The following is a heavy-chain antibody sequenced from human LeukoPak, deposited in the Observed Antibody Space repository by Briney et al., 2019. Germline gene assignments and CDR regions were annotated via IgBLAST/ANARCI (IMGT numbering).Heavy chain of an antibody. J-gene: IGHJ4*02. CDR2: IYTSGST. Sequence: PSETLSLTCTVSGGSISSYYWSWIRRPAGKGLEWIGRIYTSGSTNYNPSLKSRVTMSVDTSKNQFSLKLSSVTAADTAVYYCARGPSGYYGSGSYYYNSVVTGLDYWGQGTLVTVSS. CDR3: ARGPSGYYGSGSYYYNSVVTGLDY. V-gene: IGHV4-4*07. CDR1: GGSISSYY. D-gene: IGHD3-10*01.